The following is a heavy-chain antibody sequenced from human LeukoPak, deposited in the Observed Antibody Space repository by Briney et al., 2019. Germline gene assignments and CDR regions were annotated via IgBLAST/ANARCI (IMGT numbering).Heavy chain of an antibody. J-gene: IGHJ5*02. CDR3: ARGDPHADL. CDR1: GFTFSDYY. Sequence: PGGSLRLSCAASGFTFSDYYMSWIRQAPGKGLEWIADITISGHTKNYADSVKGRFTISRDNAGTSLYLQMNSLRVEDTGVYYCARGDPHADLWGQGTLVTVSS. CDR2: ITISGHTK. V-gene: IGHV3-11*04.